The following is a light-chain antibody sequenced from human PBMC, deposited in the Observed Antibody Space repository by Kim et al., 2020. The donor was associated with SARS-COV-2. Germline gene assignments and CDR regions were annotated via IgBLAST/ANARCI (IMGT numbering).Light chain of an antibody. Sequence: GARAALSCWTSHSVRSNLAWYQEKPGQAPRLLIYDASAKATGVPARFSGSGSGTEFALTISSLQSEDFAVYYCQQYNNWPPLTFGGGTKVDIK. V-gene: IGKV3-15*01. CDR3: QQYNNWPPLT. J-gene: IGKJ4*01. CDR1: HSVRSN. CDR2: DAS.